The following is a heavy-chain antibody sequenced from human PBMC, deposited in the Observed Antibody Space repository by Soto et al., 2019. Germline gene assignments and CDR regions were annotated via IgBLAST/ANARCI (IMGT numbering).Heavy chain of an antibody. CDR1: GFSLSTSGVG. CDR3: AYLPCSGGSCYWFSFSGMDV. D-gene: IGHD2-15*01. V-gene: IGHV2-5*02. CDR2: IYWDDDK. J-gene: IGHJ6*02. Sequence: QITLKESGPTLVKPTQTLTLTCTFSGFSLSTSGVGVAWIRQPPGKDLEWLALIYWDDDKRYRPSLERTLTITKDTSKNQVVLTMTNMDSVDTATYYCAYLPCSGGSCYWFSFSGMDVWGQGTTVTVSS.